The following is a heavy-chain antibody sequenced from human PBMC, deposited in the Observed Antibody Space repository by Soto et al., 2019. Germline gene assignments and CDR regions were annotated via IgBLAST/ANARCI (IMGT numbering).Heavy chain of an antibody. Sequence: LSLTCAASGFTFSSYAMSWVRQAPGKGLEWVSAISGSGGSTYYADSVKGRFTISRDNSKNTLYLQMNSLRAEDTAVYYCAKDPRGQVTTYFQHWGQGTLVTVSS. V-gene: IGHV3-23*01. D-gene: IGHD4-17*01. J-gene: IGHJ1*01. CDR3: AKDPRGQVTTYFQH. CDR1: GFTFSSYA. CDR2: ISGSGGST.